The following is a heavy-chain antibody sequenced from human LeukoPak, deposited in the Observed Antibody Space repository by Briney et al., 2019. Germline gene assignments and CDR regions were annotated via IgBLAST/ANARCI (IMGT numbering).Heavy chain of an antibody. V-gene: IGHV3-74*01. Sequence: GGSLRLSCAASGFTFSNYWMHWVRQAPGKGLVWVSRINSDGSRTSYADSVKGRFTISRDNAKNTMYLQMNSLRAEDTAVYYCARVRPGQWLLRDAFDIWGQGTMVTVSS. CDR1: GFTFSNYW. CDR3: ARVRPGQWLLRDAFDI. D-gene: IGHD6-19*01. CDR2: INSDGSRT. J-gene: IGHJ3*02.